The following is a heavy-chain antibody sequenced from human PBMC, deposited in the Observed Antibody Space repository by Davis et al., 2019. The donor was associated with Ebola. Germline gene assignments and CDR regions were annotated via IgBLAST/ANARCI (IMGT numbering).Heavy chain of an antibody. J-gene: IGHJ6*02. V-gene: IGHV1-24*01. D-gene: IGHD6-13*01. CDR2: FDPEDGET. Sequence: ASVTVSCKVSGYTLTELSMHWVRQAPGKGLEWMGGFDPEDGETIYAQKLQGRVTMTTDTSTSTAYMELRSLRSDDTAVYYCARGSSSWLYYGMDVWGQGTTVTVSS. CDR3: ARGSSSWLYYGMDV. CDR1: GYTLTELS.